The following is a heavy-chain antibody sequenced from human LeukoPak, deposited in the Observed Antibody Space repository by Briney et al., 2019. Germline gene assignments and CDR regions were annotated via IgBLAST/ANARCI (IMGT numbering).Heavy chain of an antibody. Sequence: ASVKVSCKASGYTFTNYYMHWVRQAPGQGLEWMGWINPKSGGTNYAQKFQGRVTMTRDTSISTAYMELNRLRSDDTAVYYCARDFDIVVVVAAAGNAFDIWGQGTMVTVSS. CDR3: ARDFDIVVVVAAAGNAFDI. D-gene: IGHD2-15*01. V-gene: IGHV1-2*02. CDR1: GYTFTNYY. CDR2: INPKSGGT. J-gene: IGHJ3*02.